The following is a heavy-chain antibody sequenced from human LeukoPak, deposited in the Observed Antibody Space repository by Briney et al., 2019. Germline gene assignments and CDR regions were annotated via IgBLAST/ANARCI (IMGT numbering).Heavy chain of an antibody. CDR1: GFTFSSYW. V-gene: IGHV3-7*01. D-gene: IGHD6-13*01. Sequence: PGGSLRLSCAVSGFTFSSYWTNSVRQAPGEGLEWLASIKQDGSEKSYVDSVKGRFTISRDNTKNSLYRQMSSLRAEDTAVYYCARDGTAAGLYFDLWGQGTLVTVSS. J-gene: IGHJ4*01. CDR2: IKQDGSEK. CDR3: ARDGTAAGLYFDL.